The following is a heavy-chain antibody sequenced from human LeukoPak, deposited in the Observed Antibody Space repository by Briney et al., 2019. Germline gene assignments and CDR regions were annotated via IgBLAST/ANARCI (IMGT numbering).Heavy chain of an antibody. J-gene: IGHJ4*02. CDR3: ARLTIFGVVNVF. CDR2: ISSSTSYI. V-gene: IGHV3-21*01. Sequence: GGSLRLSCAASGFTFSSYSMNWVRQAPGKGLKWVSSISSSTSYIYYADSVKGRFTISRDNAKNSLYLQMNSLRAEDTAVYYCARLTIFGVVNVFWGQGTLVTVSS. D-gene: IGHD3-3*01. CDR1: GFTFSSYS.